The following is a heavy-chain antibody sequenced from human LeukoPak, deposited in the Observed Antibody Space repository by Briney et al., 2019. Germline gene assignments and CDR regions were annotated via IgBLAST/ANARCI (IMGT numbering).Heavy chain of an antibody. J-gene: IGHJ4*02. CDR3: AKGMYSSGWYFDY. V-gene: IGHV3-33*06. CDR2: IWYDGSNK. CDR1: GFTFSSYG. Sequence: PGRSLRLSCAASGFTFSSYGMHWVRQAPGKGLEWVAVIWYDGSNKYYADSVKGRFTISRDNSKNTLYLQMNSLRVEDTAVYYCAKGMYSSGWYFDYWGQGTLVTVSS. D-gene: IGHD6-19*01.